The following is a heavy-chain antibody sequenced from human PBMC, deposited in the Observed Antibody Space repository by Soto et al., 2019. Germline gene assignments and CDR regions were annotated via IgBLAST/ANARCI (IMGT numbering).Heavy chain of an antibody. J-gene: IGHJ4*02. CDR1: GGTFSSYT. CDR2: IIPILGIA. D-gene: IGHD2-15*01. Sequence: QVQLVQSGAEVKKPGSSVKVSCKASGGTFSSYTISWVRQAPGQGLEWMGRIIPILGIANYAQKFQGRVTITADKSTSTAYMELISLRSEDTAVYYCGSSKGGYCEDWGQGTLVTVSS. CDR3: GSSKGGYCED. V-gene: IGHV1-69*02.